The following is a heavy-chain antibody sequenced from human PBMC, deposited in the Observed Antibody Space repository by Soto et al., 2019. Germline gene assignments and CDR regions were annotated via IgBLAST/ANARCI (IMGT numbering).Heavy chain of an antibody. CDR1: GGCLSGDY. D-gene: IGHD3-22*01. CDR3: ARMDSSDYYRIDY. J-gene: IGHJ4*02. Sequence: SETLSLTCTVSGGCLSGDYLTWIRQPPGKGLEWIGYLSYTGNTNYNPSLKSRVTISVDRSKIQFFLELRSVTAVDTAVYYCARMDSSDYYRIDYWSQGTPVTVS. CDR2: LSYTGNT. V-gene: IGHV4-59*01.